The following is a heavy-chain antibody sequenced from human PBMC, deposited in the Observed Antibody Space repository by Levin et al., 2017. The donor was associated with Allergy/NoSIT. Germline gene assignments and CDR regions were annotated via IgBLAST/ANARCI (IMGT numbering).Heavy chain of an antibody. J-gene: IGHJ3*01. V-gene: IGHV3-21*01. Sequence: GGSLRLSCAASGFTFNTYTLNWVRQAPGKGLEWVSSISSSGSHIYFADSMKGRFAISRDNVKNSLFLEMNSLRDEDAAVYYCVRGDDAFDFWGHGTIVTVSS. CDR3: VRGDDAFDF. CDR2: ISSSGSHI. CDR1: GFTFNTYT.